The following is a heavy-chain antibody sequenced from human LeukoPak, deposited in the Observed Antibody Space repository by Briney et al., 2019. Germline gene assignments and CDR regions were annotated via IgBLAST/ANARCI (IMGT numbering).Heavy chain of an antibody. V-gene: IGHV3-30*03. CDR3: ARDGYGDAAGYFDY. CDR1: GFTFSSYG. D-gene: IGHD4-17*01. CDR2: ISYDGSNK. Sequence: PGGSLRLSCAASGFTFSSYGMHWVRQAPGKGLEWVAVISYDGSNKYYADSVKGRFTISRDNSKNTLYLQMNSLRAEDTAVYYCARDGYGDAAGYFDYWGQGTLVTVSS. J-gene: IGHJ4*02.